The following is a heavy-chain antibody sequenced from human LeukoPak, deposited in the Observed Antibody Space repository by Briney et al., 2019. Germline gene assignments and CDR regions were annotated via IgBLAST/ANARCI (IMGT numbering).Heavy chain of an antibody. CDR2: IIPIFGTA. J-gene: IGHJ6*02. D-gene: IGHD2-15*01. CDR1: GGTFSSYA. CDR3: ARAYCSGGSCYSSHNPYYYYGMDV. Sequence: SVTVSCKASGGTFSSYAISWVRQAPGQGLEWMGGIIPIFGTANYAQKFQGRVTITADESTSTAYMELSSLRSEDTAVYYCARAYCSGGSCYSSHNPYYYYGMDVWGQGTTVTVSS. V-gene: IGHV1-69*13.